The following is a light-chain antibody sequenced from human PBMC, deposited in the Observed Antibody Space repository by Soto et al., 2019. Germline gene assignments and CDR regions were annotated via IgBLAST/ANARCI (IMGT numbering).Light chain of an antibody. V-gene: IGKV1-39*01. Sequence: DIQMTQSPSSLSASVGDSVTITCRASQSISSYLNWYQLKPGKAPKLLIYAASSLQSGVPSRCSGSGSGTDFTLTISSLQPEDFATYYCQQSYSTPRTFGQGTKVEIK. CDR1: QSISSY. J-gene: IGKJ1*01. CDR2: AAS. CDR3: QQSYSTPRT.